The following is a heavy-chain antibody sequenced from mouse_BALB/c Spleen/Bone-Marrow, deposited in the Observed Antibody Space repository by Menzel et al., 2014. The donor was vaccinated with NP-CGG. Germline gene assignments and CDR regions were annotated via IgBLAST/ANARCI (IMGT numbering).Heavy chain of an antibody. Sequence: EVMLVESGGGLVQPGGSLKLSCAASGFTFSSYGMSWVRQTPDKRLELVATINSNGGSTYYPGSVKGRFTISRDNAKNTLYLQMSSLKSEDTAMYYCARDGSSYEGNYFDYWGQGTTLTVSS. V-gene: IGHV5-6-3*01. D-gene: IGHD1-1*01. CDR1: GFTFSSYG. J-gene: IGHJ2*01. CDR3: ARDGSSYEGNYFDY. CDR2: INSNGGST.